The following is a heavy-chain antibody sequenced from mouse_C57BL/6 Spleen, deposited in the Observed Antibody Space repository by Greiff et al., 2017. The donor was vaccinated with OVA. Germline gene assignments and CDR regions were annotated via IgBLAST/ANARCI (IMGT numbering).Heavy chain of an antibody. CDR2: IYPGDGDT. Sequence: VQLQQSGPELVKPGASVKISCKASGYAFSSSWMNWVKQRPGKGLEWIGRIYPGDGDTNYNGKFKGKATLTADKSSSTAYMQLSSLTSEDSAVYFCAREGALMYYFDYWGQGTTLTVSS. D-gene: IGHD3-1*01. V-gene: IGHV1-82*01. J-gene: IGHJ2*01. CDR3: AREGALMYYFDY. CDR1: GYAFSSSW.